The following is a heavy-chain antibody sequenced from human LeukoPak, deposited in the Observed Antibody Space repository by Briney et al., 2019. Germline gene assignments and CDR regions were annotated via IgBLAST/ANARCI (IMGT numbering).Heavy chain of an antibody. CDR3: ARVKWYYYDSSGYPDY. J-gene: IGHJ4*02. D-gene: IGHD3-22*01. CDR1: GYTFTSYG. V-gene: IGHV1-18*01. Sequence: ASVKVSCKASGYTFTSYGISWVRQAPGQGLEWMGWISAYNGNTNYAQKLQGRVTMTTDTSTSTAYMELRSLRSDDTAVYYCARVKWYYYDSSGYPDYWGQGTLVTVSS. CDR2: ISAYNGNT.